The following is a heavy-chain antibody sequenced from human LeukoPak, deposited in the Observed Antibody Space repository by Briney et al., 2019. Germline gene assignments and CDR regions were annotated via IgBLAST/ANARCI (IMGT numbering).Heavy chain of an antibody. Sequence: GGSLRLSCAASGFTFSDYYMSWIRQAPGKGLEWVSYISSNGSTIYYADSVKGRFTISRDNAKNSLYLQMNSLRAEDTAVYYCARDGYYDSSGYYYPAFDIWGQGTMVTVSS. J-gene: IGHJ3*02. D-gene: IGHD3-22*01. V-gene: IGHV3-11*01. CDR3: ARDGYYDSSGYYYPAFDI. CDR2: ISSNGSTI. CDR1: GFTFSDYY.